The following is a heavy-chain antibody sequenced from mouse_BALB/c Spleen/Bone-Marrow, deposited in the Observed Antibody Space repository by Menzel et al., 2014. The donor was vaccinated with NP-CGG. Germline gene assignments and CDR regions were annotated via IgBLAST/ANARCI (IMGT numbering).Heavy chain of an antibody. CDR1: SYTFTDYK. J-gene: IGHJ3*01. V-gene: IGHV1-15*01. Sequence: QVHVKQSGAELVRPGTSVTLSCKASSYTFTDYKMHWVKRTPVHGLEWIGLIDPETGGTAYNQRFKGKAIMTADKSSGTAYMDLRSLTSEDSAVYYCTIVAYWGQGTLVTVSA. CDR3: TIVAY. CDR2: IDPETGGT.